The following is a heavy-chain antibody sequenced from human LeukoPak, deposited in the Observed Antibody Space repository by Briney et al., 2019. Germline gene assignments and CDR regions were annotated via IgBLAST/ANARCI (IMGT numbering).Heavy chain of an antibody. J-gene: IGHJ4*02. D-gene: IGHD3-10*01. CDR3: AKDDRNRGFDY. Sequence: GGSLRLSCAASGFNFKNYWMHWVRQAPGKGLEWVSRIINDGSSTTYADSVKGRFTISRDNAKDTLYLQMNSLRVEDTAVYYCAKDDRNRGFDYWGQGTLVTVSS. V-gene: IGHV3-74*01. CDR2: IINDGSST. CDR1: GFNFKNYW.